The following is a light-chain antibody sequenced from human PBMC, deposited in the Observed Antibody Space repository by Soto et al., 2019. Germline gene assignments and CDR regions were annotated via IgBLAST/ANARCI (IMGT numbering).Light chain of an antibody. CDR1: QSVNSN. Sequence: EIVMTQSPATLSVSPGERATLSCRASQSVNSNLAWYRQKPGQAPRLLISDASTRATGVPARFSGSGSGTEFTLTISSLQSEDSGIYYCQRYNFWPPLTFGGGTKVEIK. CDR3: QRYNFWPPLT. CDR2: DAS. J-gene: IGKJ4*01. V-gene: IGKV3-15*01.